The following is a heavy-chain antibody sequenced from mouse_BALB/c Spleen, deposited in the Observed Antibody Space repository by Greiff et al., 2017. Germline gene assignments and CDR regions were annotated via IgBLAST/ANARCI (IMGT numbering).Heavy chain of an antibody. CDR2: ISNLAYSI. D-gene: IGHD1-1*01. Sequence: EVMLVESGGGLVQPGGSRKLSCAASGFTFSDYGMAWVRQAPGKGPEWVAFISNLAYSIYYADTVTGRFTISRENAKNTLYLEMSSLRSEDTAMYYCARDCSYYAMDYWGQGTSVTVSS. J-gene: IGHJ4*01. CDR3: ARDCSYYAMDY. CDR1: GFTFSDYG. V-gene: IGHV5-15*02.